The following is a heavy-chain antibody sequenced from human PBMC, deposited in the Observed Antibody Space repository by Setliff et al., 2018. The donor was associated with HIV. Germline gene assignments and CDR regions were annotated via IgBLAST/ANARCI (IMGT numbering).Heavy chain of an antibody. D-gene: IGHD2-15*01. CDR1: GYTFSRYA. J-gene: IGHJ3*02. CDR2: VSPHGGYT. CDR3: ARAGGFCNAANCLRSYDAFDI. Sequence: ASVKVSCKASGYTFSRYAMHWVRQAPGQGLEWMGWVSPHGGYTSYAKKFQGRVTMTRDTSISTAYMEVSRLRSDDTAVYYCARAGGFCNAANCLRSYDAFDIWGQGTTVTVSS. V-gene: IGHV1-2*02.